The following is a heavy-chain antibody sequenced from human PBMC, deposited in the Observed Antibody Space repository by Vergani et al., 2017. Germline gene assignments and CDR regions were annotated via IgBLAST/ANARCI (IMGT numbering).Heavy chain of an antibody. D-gene: IGHD3-10*01. Sequence: QVQLQQWGAGLLKPSETLSLTCAVYGGSFSGYYWSWIRQPPGKGLEWIGEINHSGSTNYNPSLKSRVTISVDTSKNQFSLKLSSVTAADTAVYYCARGGGRGPLGWYYYYMDVWGKGTTVTVSS. CDR1: GGSFSGYY. CDR2: INHSGST. CDR3: ARGGGRGPLGWYYYYMDV. J-gene: IGHJ6*03. V-gene: IGHV4-34*01.